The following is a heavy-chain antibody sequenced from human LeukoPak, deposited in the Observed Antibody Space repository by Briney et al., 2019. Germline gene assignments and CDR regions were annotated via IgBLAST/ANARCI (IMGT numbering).Heavy chain of an antibody. CDR1: GYTLTELS. D-gene: IGHD4-11*01. J-gene: IGHJ6*03. CDR2: FDPEDGET. V-gene: IGHV1-24*01. CDR3: ATGYSYSKRYYYMDV. Sequence: GSSVKVSCKVSGYTLTELSMHWVRQAPGKGLEWMGGFDPEDGETIYAQNFQGRVTMTEVTSTDTAYMELGSLSSEDTAVYYCATGYSYSKRYYYMDVWGKGTTVTVSS.